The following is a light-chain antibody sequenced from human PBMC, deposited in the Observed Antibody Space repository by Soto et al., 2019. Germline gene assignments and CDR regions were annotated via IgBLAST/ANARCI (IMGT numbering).Light chain of an antibody. J-gene: IGKJ1*01. CDR1: QSLSGN. CDR2: RAS. V-gene: IGKV3-15*01. CDR3: QQYSKWPPWT. Sequence: EIVMTQSPATLAGSPGETVTLSCRASQSLSGNLAWYQQKPGQAPRLLIFRASTRATGVPARFSGRGSGTEFTLTISGLLSEDFAVSYCQQYSKWPPWTFGPGTKVEIK.